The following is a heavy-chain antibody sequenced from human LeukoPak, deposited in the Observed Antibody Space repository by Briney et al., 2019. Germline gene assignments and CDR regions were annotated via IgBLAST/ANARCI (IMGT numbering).Heavy chain of an antibody. CDR2: IRRKTDGGTT. CDR1: GFNFNNAW. CDR3: ARASRSGSYFFY. J-gene: IGHJ4*02. D-gene: IGHD1-26*01. Sequence: GGSLRLSCAASGFNFNNAWMSWVRQAPGKGLEWVGLIRRKTDGGTTDYAAPVKGRFTISRDDSKNSLFLQMNSLKTDDTAVYYCARASRSGSYFFYWGQGTLVTVSS. V-gene: IGHV3-15*01.